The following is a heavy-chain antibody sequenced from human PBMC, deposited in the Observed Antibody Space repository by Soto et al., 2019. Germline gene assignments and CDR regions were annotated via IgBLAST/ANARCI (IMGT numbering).Heavy chain of an antibody. J-gene: IGHJ4*02. CDR3: AREAVVAGNLIDY. D-gene: IGHD6-19*01. CDR2: ISSDGSST. Sequence: PGGSLRLSCAASGFTFGSYWMQWVRQAPGKGLVWVSRISSDGSSTRYADSVKGRFSISRDNAKNTLYLQMNSLTDEDTAVYYCAREAVVAGNLIDYWGQGTLVTVSS. CDR1: GFTFGSYW. V-gene: IGHV3-74*01.